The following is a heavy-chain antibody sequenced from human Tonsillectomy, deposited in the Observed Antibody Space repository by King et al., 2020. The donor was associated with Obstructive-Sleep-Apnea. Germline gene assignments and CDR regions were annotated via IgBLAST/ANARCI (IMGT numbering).Heavy chain of an antibody. V-gene: IGHV4-30-4*07. Sequence: VQLQESGPGLVKPSQTLSLTCAVSGASISSGFFSWGWIRQPPGKGLEWIGYIFYSGATDYTPSLKSRVTISVDTSKNVVSLKLSSVTAADTAVYYCAGVRPSASARYFGASDDAFDVWGQGTMVTVSS. J-gene: IGHJ3*01. CDR2: IFYSGAT. CDR1: GASISSGFFS. CDR3: AGVRPSASARYFGASDDAFDV. D-gene: IGHD3-10*01.